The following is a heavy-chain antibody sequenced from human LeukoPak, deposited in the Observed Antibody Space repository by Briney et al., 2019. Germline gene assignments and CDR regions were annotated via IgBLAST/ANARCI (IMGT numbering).Heavy chain of an antibody. Sequence: SETLSLTCTVSGGSISSSSYYWGWIRQPPGKGLEWIGSIYYSGSTYYNPSLKSRVTISVDTSKNQFSLKLSSVTAADTAVYYCARHSGSYPHYFDYWGQGTLVTVSS. CDR3: ARHSGSYPHYFDY. J-gene: IGHJ4*02. CDR2: IYYSGST. V-gene: IGHV4-39*07. CDR1: GGSISSSSYY. D-gene: IGHD1-26*01.